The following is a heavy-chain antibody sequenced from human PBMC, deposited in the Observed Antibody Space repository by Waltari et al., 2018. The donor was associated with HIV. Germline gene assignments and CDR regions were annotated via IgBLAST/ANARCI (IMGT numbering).Heavy chain of an antibody. CDR1: GIAVSNYY. Sequence: EVQLVESGGGLVQPGGSLRLSCAASGIAVSNYYMNWVRQAPGKGVKWVSVIFSGGNTYYADSVKGRFTISRDTSKNTVFLQMNRVRVEDTAVYFCARSWGAFHSTDGRFDYWGQGSLVTVSS. D-gene: IGHD2-2*01. CDR2: IFSGGNT. V-gene: IGHV3-66*01. CDR3: ARSWGAFHSTDGRFDY. J-gene: IGHJ4*02.